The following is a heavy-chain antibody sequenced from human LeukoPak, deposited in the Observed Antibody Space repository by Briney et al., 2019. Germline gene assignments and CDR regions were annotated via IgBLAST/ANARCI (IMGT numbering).Heavy chain of an antibody. V-gene: IGHV3-9*01. CDR3: AKDWYNSLNYFDY. Sequence: GGSLRLSCAASGFTFDDYAMHWVRQAPGKGLEWVSGISWNSGSIGYADSVKGRFTISRDNSKSTLYLQMNSLRVDDTAVYYCAKDWYNSLNYFDYWGQGSLVTVSS. J-gene: IGHJ4*02. CDR1: GFTFDDYA. D-gene: IGHD1-1*01. CDR2: ISWNSGSI.